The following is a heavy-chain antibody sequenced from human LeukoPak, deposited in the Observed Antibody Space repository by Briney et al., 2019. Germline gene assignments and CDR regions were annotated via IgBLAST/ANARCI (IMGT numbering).Heavy chain of an antibody. V-gene: IGHV4-59*01. CDR3: ARMRLDPEYCRGGSCYGYYYYYGMDV. D-gene: IGHD2-15*01. CDR2: IYYSGST. CDR1: GGSISGYF. Sequence: PSETLSLTCTVSGGSISGYFWSWIRQPPGKGLEWIGRIYYSGSTNYNPSLKSRVTISVDTSKSQFSLKLSSVTAADTAVYYCARMRLDPEYCRGGSCYGYYYYYGMDVWGQGTTVTVSS. J-gene: IGHJ6*02.